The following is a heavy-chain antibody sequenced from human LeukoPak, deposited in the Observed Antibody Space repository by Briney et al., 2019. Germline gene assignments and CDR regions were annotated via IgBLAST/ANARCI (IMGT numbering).Heavy chain of an antibody. CDR3: ARAIAARRFDY. J-gene: IGHJ4*02. CDR2: IYYSGST. CDR1: GGSISSHY. V-gene: IGHV4-59*11. Sequence: SETLSLTCTVSGGSISSHYWSWIQQPPGKGLEWIGYIYYSGSTNYNPSLKSRVTISVDTSKNQFSLKLSSVTAADTAVYYCARAIAARRFDYWGQGTLVTVSS. D-gene: IGHD6-6*01.